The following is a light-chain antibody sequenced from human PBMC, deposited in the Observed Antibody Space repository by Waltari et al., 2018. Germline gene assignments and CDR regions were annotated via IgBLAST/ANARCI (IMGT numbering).Light chain of an antibody. J-gene: IGKJ1*01. Sequence: DAVMTQSPLSLLVTLRQPASISCRARQSLVHSDGNTYFNWFQQRPGQPPRRLIDRVSNGDSGVPDRFSGSGSGTDFTLKISRVEAEDVGIYYCMQSIHWPWRFGQGTRVESK. CDR1: QSLVHSDGNTY. CDR3: MQSIHWPWR. CDR2: RVS. V-gene: IGKV2-30*02.